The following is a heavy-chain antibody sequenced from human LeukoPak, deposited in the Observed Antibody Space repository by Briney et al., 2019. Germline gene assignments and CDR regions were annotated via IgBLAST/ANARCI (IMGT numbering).Heavy chain of an antibody. V-gene: IGHV1-18*01. Sequence: ASVKVSCKASGYTFTSYGISWVRQAPGQGLEWMGWISAYNGNTNYAQKLQGRVTITTDTSTSTAYMELRSLRSDDTAVYYCARDCSSTSCTGQFDYWGQGTLVTVSS. D-gene: IGHD2-2*01. J-gene: IGHJ4*02. CDR3: ARDCSSTSCTGQFDY. CDR1: GYTFTSYG. CDR2: ISAYNGNT.